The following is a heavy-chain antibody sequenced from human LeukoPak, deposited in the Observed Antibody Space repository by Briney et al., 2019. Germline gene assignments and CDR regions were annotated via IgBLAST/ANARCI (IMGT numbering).Heavy chain of an antibody. CDR2: INPNSGGT. V-gene: IGHV1-2*06. D-gene: IGHD3-16*01. Sequence: GASVKVSCKASGYTFTGYYMHWVRQAPGQGLEWMGRINPNSGGTNYAQKFQGRVTMTRDTSISTAYMELSRLRSDDPAVYYCWRGGEGGVTRFDTWGQGTMVTVSS. CDR1: GYTFTGYY. CDR3: WRGGEGGVTRFDT. J-gene: IGHJ3*02.